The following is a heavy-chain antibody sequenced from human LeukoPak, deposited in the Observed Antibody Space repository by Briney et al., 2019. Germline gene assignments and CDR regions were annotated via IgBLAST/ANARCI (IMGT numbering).Heavy chain of an antibody. J-gene: IGHJ6*02. CDR3: ARVLFSGIAAASRYYGMDV. Sequence: GGVLRLSCAASGFTFSSYCMNSVRQAPGKGLEWLSSIISSSSYIYYADSGKGRFSISRDNAKKSLYLQMNSLRAEDTAVYHCARVLFSGIAAASRYYGMDVWGQGTTVTVSS. V-gene: IGHV3-21*01. CDR1: GFTFSSYC. CDR2: IISSSSYI. D-gene: IGHD6-13*01.